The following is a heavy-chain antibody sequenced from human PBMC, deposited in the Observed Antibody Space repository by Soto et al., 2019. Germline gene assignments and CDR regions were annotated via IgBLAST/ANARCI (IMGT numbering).Heavy chain of an antibody. CDR1: GFTFSSYA. Sequence: GGSLRLSCAASGFTFSSYAMSWVRQAPGKGLEWVSAISGSGGSTYYADSVKGRFTISRDNSKNTLYLQMNSLRAEDTAVYYCATSPIVLMVYEDYWGQGTLVTVSS. CDR2: ISGSGGST. D-gene: IGHD2-8*01. V-gene: IGHV3-23*01. J-gene: IGHJ4*02. CDR3: ATSPIVLMVYEDY.